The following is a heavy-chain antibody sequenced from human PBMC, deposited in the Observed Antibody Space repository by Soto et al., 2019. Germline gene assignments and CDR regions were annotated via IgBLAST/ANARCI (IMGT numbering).Heavy chain of an antibody. J-gene: IGHJ4*02. V-gene: IGHV3-13*01. CDR1: GFTFSNYA. CDR2: IGTAGDT. D-gene: IGHD6-13*01. CDR3: AKSQEIGTHFFDS. Sequence: VGSLRLSCAASGFTFSNYAMHWVRQPTGKGLEWVSGIGTAGDTYYAVSVKGRFTISRDNAKNSLSLQMNSLRAGDMAVYFCAKSQEIGTHFFDSWGQGTQVTVSS.